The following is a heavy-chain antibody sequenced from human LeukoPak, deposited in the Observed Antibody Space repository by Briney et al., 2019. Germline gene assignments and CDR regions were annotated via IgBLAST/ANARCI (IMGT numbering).Heavy chain of an antibody. V-gene: IGHV3-7*01. CDR1: GFTFSSYW. CDR2: IKQDGSEK. Sequence: PGGSLRLSCAASGFTFSSYWMSWVRQAPGKGLEWVANIKQDGSEKYYVDSVKGRFTISRDNAKNSLYLQMNSLRAEDTAVYYCARVRCSSTSCYNYFDYWGQGTLVTVSS. J-gene: IGHJ4*02. CDR3: ARVRCSSTSCYNYFDY. D-gene: IGHD2-2*02.